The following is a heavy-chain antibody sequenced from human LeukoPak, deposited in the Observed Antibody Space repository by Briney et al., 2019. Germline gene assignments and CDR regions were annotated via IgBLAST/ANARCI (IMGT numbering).Heavy chain of an antibody. V-gene: IGHV1-18*01. Sequence: ASVKVSCKASGYTFTSYGISWVRQAPGQGLEWMGWISAYNGNTNYTQKLQGRVTMTTDTSTSTAYMELRSLRSDDTAVYYCARGPDPSVTAIFSGYYYYYIDVWGKGTTVTVSS. D-gene: IGHD2-21*02. CDR1: GYTFTSYG. CDR2: ISAYNGNT. CDR3: ARGPDPSVTAIFSGYYYYYIDV. J-gene: IGHJ6*03.